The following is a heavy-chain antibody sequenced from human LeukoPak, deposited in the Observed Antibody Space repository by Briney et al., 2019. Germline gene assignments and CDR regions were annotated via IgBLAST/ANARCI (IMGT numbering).Heavy chain of an antibody. D-gene: IGHD3-10*01. Sequence: TGGSLRLSCAASGFTFRTYSMNWVRQAPGKGLEWVAFIRYDGSNKYYADSVKGRFTISRDNSKNTLYLQMNSLGAEDTAVYYCAKGRRGVIAESAPDYWGQGTLVTVSS. J-gene: IGHJ4*02. CDR2: IRYDGSNK. CDR1: GFTFRTYS. V-gene: IGHV3-30*02. CDR3: AKGRRGVIAESAPDY.